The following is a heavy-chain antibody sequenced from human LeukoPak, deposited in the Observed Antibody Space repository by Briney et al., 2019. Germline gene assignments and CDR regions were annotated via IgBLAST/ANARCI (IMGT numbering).Heavy chain of an antibody. CDR3: AKDLIEFQRMVRGVDY. V-gene: IGHV3-30*18. J-gene: IGHJ4*02. D-gene: IGHD3-10*01. CDR2: ISYDGSNK. CDR1: GFTFSSYG. Sequence: GGSLRLSCAASGFTFSSYGIHWVRQAPGKGLEWVAVISYDGSNKYYADSVKGRFTISRDNSKNTLYLQMNNLRAEDTALYYCAKDLIEFQRMVRGVDYWGQGTLVTVSS.